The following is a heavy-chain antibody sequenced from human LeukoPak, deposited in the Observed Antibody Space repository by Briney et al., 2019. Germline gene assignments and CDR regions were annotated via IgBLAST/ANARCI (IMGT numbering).Heavy chain of an antibody. V-gene: IGHV3-48*02. Sequence: GGSLRLSCAASGFTFSSYSMNWVRQAPGKGLEWVSYISSSSSTIYYADSVKGRFTISRDNAKNSLYLQMNSLRDEDTAVYYCARSRIAADPLGFDYWGQGTLVTVSS. CDR3: ARSRIAADPLGFDY. CDR2: ISSSSSTI. CDR1: GFTFSSYS. D-gene: IGHD6-6*01. J-gene: IGHJ4*02.